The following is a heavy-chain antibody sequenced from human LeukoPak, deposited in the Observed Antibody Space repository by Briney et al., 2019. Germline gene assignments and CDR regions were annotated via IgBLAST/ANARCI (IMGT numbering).Heavy chain of an antibody. V-gene: IGHV4-59*08. D-gene: IGHD1-1*01. Sequence: PSETLSLTCTVSGGSISNYYWSWIRQPPGKGLEWIGFVYYTGNTNYNPSLKSRVTISVDTSKNQFSLRLSSVTAADTAVYYCARGANGWYFDLWGRGTLVTVSS. CDR1: GGSISNYY. CDR3: ARGANGWYFDL. J-gene: IGHJ2*01. CDR2: VYYTGNT.